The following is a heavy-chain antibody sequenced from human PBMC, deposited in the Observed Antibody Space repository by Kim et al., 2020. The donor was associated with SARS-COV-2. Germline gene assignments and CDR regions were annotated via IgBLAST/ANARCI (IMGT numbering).Heavy chain of an antibody. CDR3: ARREWELLGYYYGMDV. D-gene: IGHD1-26*01. J-gene: IGHJ6*02. Sequence: SLKRRVTISVDTSKNQFSLKLSSVTAADTAVYYCARREWELLGYYYGMDVWGQGTTVTVSS. V-gene: IGHV4-39*01.